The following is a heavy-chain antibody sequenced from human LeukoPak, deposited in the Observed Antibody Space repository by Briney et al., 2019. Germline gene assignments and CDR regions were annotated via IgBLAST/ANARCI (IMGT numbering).Heavy chain of an antibody. CDR2: ISGSGGST. CDR1: GFTFSNFA. CDR3: AKDQGSGYTYGYGDY. Sequence: PGGSLRLSCAASGFTFSNFAMNWVRQTPGKGLEWVSAISGSGGSTYYADSVKGRFTISRDNSKNTLFLHMDSLRAEDTAIYYCAKDQGSGYTYGYGDYWGQGTQVTVSS. D-gene: IGHD5-18*01. J-gene: IGHJ4*02. V-gene: IGHV3-23*01.